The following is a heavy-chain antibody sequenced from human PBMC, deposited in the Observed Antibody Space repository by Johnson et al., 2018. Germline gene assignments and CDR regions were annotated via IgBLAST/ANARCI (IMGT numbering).Heavy chain of an antibody. Sequence: VQLVESGGGVVRPGGSLRLSCAASGFRFGDNGMSWARQAPGKGLEWVSGINWNGGSTGYADSVKGRFTISRDNAKNSVYLQRSSLRAEDTAMYYCARIFDALDTWGQGIMVTVSS. V-gene: IGHV3-20*04. J-gene: IGHJ3*02. CDR1: GFRFGDNG. CDR2: INWNGGST. CDR3: ARIFDALDT.